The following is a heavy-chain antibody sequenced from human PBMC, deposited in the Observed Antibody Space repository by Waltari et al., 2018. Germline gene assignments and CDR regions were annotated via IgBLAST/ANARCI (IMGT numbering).Heavy chain of an antibody. J-gene: IGHJ2*01. CDR3: ARAPSGYDYVWGRLYWYFDL. CDR1: GGTFSSYA. V-gene: IGHV1-69*05. Sequence: QVQLVQSGAEVKKPGSSVKVSCKASGGTFSSYAISWVRQAPGQGLEWMGGIIPIFGTANYAQKFQGRGTITTDESTSTAYMELSSLRSEDTAVYYCARAPSGYDYVWGRLYWYFDLWGRGTLVTVSS. D-gene: IGHD3-16*01. CDR2: IIPIFGTA.